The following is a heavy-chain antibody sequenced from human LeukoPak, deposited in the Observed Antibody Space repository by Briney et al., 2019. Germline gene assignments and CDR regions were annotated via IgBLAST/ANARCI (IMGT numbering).Heavy chain of an antibody. D-gene: IGHD6-13*01. CDR2: IRHDGHNQ. J-gene: IGHJ4*02. Sequence: GGSLRLSCAASGFTFSNYGIHWVRQAPGKGLEWVSFIRHDGHNQYYADSVKGRFTISRDNSKNTLYLQMNSLRAEDTAVYYCAKGLSHSSWSLGFYYWGQGTLVTVSS. CDR1: GFTFSNYG. CDR3: AKGLSHSSWSLGFYY. V-gene: IGHV3-30*02.